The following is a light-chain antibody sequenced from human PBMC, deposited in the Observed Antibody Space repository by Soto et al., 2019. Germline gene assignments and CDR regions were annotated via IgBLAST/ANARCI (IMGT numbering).Light chain of an antibody. CDR2: EVT. CDR3: CSYAGNHNYV. Sequence: QSALTQPPSASGSPGQSVAISCTGTSSDVGGYNYVSWYQQHPGKAPKLMIYEVTKRPSGVPDRFSGSKSGNTASLTVSGLRTEDEADYYCCSYAGNHNYVFGTGTKLTVL. CDR1: SSDVGGYNY. J-gene: IGLJ1*01. V-gene: IGLV2-8*01.